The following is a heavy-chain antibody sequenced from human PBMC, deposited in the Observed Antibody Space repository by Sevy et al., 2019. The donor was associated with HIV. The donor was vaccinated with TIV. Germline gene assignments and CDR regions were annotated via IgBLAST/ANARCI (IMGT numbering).Heavy chain of an antibody. CDR2: IYPGDSDI. D-gene: IGHD2-8*01. V-gene: IGHV5-51*01. CDR3: AGHDPAQAGPILVLIGGASYYGVDV. CDR1: GYNFTNFW. J-gene: IGHJ6*02. Sequence: GESLKISCKGSGYNFTNFWLAWVRQMPGKGLEWMGFIYPGDSDIRLSPSFQGQVTISVDKSVSTAYLEWGSLMASDSAMYFCAGHDPAQAGPILVLIGGASYYGVDVWGQGTTVTVSS.